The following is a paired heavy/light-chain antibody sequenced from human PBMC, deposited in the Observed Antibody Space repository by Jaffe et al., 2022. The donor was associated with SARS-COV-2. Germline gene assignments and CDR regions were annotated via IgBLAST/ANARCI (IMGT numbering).Heavy chain of an antibody. J-gene: IGHJ3*02. CDR3: IRDKGSSWYYDAFDI. D-gene: IGHD6-13*01. CDR1: GFTFTNHW. Sequence: EVQLVESGGGLVQPGGSLRLSCVVSGFTFTNHWMHWVRQVPGKGLVWVSRIKSDGSAPAYADSVKGRFTISRDNAKNTLYLQMNSLRAEDTAVYYCIRDKGSSWYYDAFDIWGQGTMVTVSS. CDR2: IKSDGSAP. V-gene: IGHV3-74*01.
Light chain of an antibody. CDR3: QQYNSYPYT. CDR1: QSVNDW. Sequence: DIQMTQSPSTLSASVGDGVTITCRASQSVNDWLAWYRQRPGKAPELLIYKASSLESGVPSRFSGSGSETEFTLTITSLQPGDFATYHCQQYNSYPYTFGQGTKLEVK. CDR2: KAS. V-gene: IGKV1-5*03. J-gene: IGKJ2*01.